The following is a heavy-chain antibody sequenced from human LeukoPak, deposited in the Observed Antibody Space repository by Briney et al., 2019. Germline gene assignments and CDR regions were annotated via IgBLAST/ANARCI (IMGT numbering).Heavy chain of an antibody. Sequence: GGSLRLSCAASGFTFSSYALHWVRQAPGKGLEFVSAISSNGGSTYYANSVKGRFTISRDNAKNTLYLQMNSLRAEDTAVYYCARDPNVLRYFDWLSHDAFDIWGQGTMVTVSS. J-gene: IGHJ3*02. CDR2: ISSNGGST. CDR1: GFTFSSYA. V-gene: IGHV3-64*01. CDR3: ARDPNVLRYFDWLSHDAFDI. D-gene: IGHD3-9*01.